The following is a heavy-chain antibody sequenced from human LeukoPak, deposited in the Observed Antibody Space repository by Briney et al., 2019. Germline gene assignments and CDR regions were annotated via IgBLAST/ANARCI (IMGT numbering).Heavy chain of an antibody. D-gene: IGHD3-22*01. V-gene: IGHV1-8*01. Sequence: ASVKVSCKAPGYTFTSYDINWVRQATGQGLEWMGWMNPNSGNTGYAQKFQGRVTMTRNTSISTAYMELSSLRSEDTAVYYCARAPSRITMIVVVITSNWFDPWGQGTLVTVSS. J-gene: IGHJ5*02. CDR3: ARAPSRITMIVVVITSNWFDP. CDR1: GYTFTSYD. CDR2: MNPNSGNT.